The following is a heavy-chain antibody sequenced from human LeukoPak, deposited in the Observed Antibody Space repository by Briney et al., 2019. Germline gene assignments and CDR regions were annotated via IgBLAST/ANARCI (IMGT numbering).Heavy chain of an antibody. CDR1: GYTFTSYG. J-gene: IGHJ5*02. Sequence: ASVTVSCKASGYTFTSYGISWVRQAPGQGLEWMGWISAYNGNTNYAQKLQGRVTMTTDTSTSTAYMELRSLRSDDTAVYYCARYYYDSSGYNNWFDPWGQGTLVTVSS. CDR3: ARYYYDSSGYNNWFDP. V-gene: IGHV1-18*01. D-gene: IGHD3-22*01. CDR2: ISAYNGNT.